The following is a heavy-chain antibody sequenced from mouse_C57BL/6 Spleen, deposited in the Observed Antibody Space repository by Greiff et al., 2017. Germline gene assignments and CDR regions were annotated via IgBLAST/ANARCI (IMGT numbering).Heavy chain of an antibody. Sequence: VHLVESGAELVKPGASVKISCKASGYAFSSYWMNWVKQRPGKGLEWIGQFYPGDGDTNYNGKFKGKATLTADKSSSTAYMQLSSLTSEDSAVYFCAREITGAMDYWGQGTSVTVSS. CDR3: AREITGAMDY. J-gene: IGHJ4*01. CDR1: GYAFSSYW. CDR2: FYPGDGDT. D-gene: IGHD2-4*01. V-gene: IGHV1-80*01.